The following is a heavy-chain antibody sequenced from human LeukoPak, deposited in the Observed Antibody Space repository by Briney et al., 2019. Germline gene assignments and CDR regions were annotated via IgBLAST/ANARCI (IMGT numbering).Heavy chain of an antibody. V-gene: IGHV3-23*01. CDR2: ISGSGGST. Sequence: GGSLRLSCAASGFTFSSYAMSWVRQAPGKGLEWVSAISGSGGSTYYADSVKGRFTISRDNSKNTLYLQMNSLRAEDTAVYYCATAVKSGYSYGHGYWGQGTLVTVSS. D-gene: IGHD5-18*01. CDR1: GFTFSSYA. J-gene: IGHJ4*02. CDR3: ATAVKSGYSYGHGY.